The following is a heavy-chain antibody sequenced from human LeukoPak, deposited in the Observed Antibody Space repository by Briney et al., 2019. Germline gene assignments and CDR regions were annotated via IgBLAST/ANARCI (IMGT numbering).Heavy chain of an antibody. V-gene: IGHV3-30*02. Sequence: PGGSLRLSCVAAGFNFNNYDLHWGRQAPGKGLEWVAFITFHGHETFYPDSVEGRLTLSRDNAKNSLDLPMHSLRAEDTAVYYCANGLAASGDFALRDYYYFMDVWGKGTTVTVSS. CDR1: GFNFNNYD. J-gene: IGHJ6*03. CDR3: ANGLAASGDFALRDYYYFMDV. CDR2: ITFHGHET. D-gene: IGHD7-27*01.